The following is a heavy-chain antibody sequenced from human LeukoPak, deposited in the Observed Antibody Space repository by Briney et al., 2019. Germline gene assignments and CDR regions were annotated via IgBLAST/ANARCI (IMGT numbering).Heavy chain of an antibody. J-gene: IGHJ4*02. CDR2: ISSNGGST. CDR3: ARSKYYYDSSGPDFDY. V-gene: IGHV3-64*01. Sequence: GGSLMLSCAASGFTLSSYAMHWVRQAPGKGLEYVSAISSNGGSTYYANSVKGRFTISRDNPKNTLYLQMGSLRAEDMAVYYCARSKYYYDSSGPDFDYWGQGTLVTVSS. CDR1: GFTLSSYA. D-gene: IGHD3-22*01.